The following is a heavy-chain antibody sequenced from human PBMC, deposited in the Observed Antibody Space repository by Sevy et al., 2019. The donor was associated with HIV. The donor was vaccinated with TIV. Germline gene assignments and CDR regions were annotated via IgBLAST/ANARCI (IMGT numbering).Heavy chain of an antibody. CDR3: ARDYNGNSYFDY. CDR1: GDSVSSNSAA. V-gene: IGHV6-1*01. CDR2: TYYRSKWYN. J-gene: IGHJ4*02. Sequence: SQTLSLTCAITGDSVSSNSAAWNWIRQSPSRGLEWLGRTYYRSKWYNDSSVSLRGRLTIIPDTSENRFSLHPNSVTPDDTAIYYCARDYNGNSYFDYWGQGTLVTVSS. D-gene: IGHD3-10*01.